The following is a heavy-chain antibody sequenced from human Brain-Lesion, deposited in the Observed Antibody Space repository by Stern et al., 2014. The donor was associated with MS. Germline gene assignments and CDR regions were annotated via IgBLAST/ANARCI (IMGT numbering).Heavy chain of an antibody. D-gene: IGHD2-2*01. CDR2: LRVGPDYI. CDR3: ARVDCSGTNCFYYYYGMDV. V-gene: IGHV3-21*01. J-gene: IGHJ6*02. CDR1: GFTFNSYS. Sequence: EVQLLESGGGLVKPGGSLRLSCEASGFTFNSYSMNWVRQAPGKGLEWVSSLRVGPDYIYYADSVKGRFTISRDNAKNSLFLQMNTLRAEDTGVYYCARVDCSGTNCFYYYYGMDVWGQGTTVTVSS.